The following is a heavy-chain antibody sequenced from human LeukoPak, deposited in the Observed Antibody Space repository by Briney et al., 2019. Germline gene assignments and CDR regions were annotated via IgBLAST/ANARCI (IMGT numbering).Heavy chain of an antibody. J-gene: IGHJ4*02. CDR1: GFTFSRYV. Sequence: PGGSLRLSCAASGFTFSRYVMSWVRQAPGKGLEWISGISGSGASTYYADSVKGRFTISRDDSRNTLYLQMNSLRGDDTAVYYCAKDVGKWESLHFFDYWGQGTLVTVSS. CDR2: ISGSGAST. D-gene: IGHD1-26*01. V-gene: IGHV3-23*01. CDR3: AKDVGKWESLHFFDY.